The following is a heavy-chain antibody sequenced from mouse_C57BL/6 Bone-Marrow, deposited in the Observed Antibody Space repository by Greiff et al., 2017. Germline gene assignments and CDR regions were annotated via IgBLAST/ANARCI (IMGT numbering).Heavy chain of an antibody. CDR1: GFTFSSYA. Sequence: EVKLVESGGGLVKPGGSLKLSCAASGFTFSSYAMSWVRQTPGKRLEWVATISDGGSYTYYPDNVKGRFTISRDNAKNNLYLQMSHLKSEDTAMDYCARGGGRGRTVDYWGQGTSVTVSS. CDR3: ARGGGRGRTVDY. D-gene: IGHD1-1*01. V-gene: IGHV5-4*03. J-gene: IGHJ4*01. CDR2: ISDGGSYT.